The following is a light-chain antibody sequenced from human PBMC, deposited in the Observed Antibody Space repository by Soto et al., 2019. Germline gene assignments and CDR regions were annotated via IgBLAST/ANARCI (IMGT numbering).Light chain of an antibody. Sequence: DIQMTQSPSTLSASVGDRVTITCRASQSISTWLAWYQQEPGKAPKLLIHKASSLQSGVPSRFSGSGSGTDFTLTISSLHPDDFATYYCQQSNSYSPTFGQGTRVEIK. J-gene: IGKJ1*01. V-gene: IGKV1-5*03. CDR2: KAS. CDR3: QQSNSYSPT. CDR1: QSISTW.